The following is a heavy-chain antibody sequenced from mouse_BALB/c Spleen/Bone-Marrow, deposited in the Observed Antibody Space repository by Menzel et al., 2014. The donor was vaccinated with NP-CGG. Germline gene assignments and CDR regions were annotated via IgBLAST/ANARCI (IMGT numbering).Heavy chain of an antibody. CDR3: ASFYGRFAY. D-gene: IGHD1-1*02. CDR1: GYTFSSYW. J-gene: IGHJ3*01. Sequence: QVQLKDSGAELMKPGASVKISCKATGYTFSSYWIEWVKQRPGHGLEWIGEILPGSGSTNYNEKFKGKATFTADTSSNTAYMQLSSLTSEDSAVYYCASFYGRFAYWGQGTLVTVSA. V-gene: IGHV1-9*01. CDR2: ILPGSGST.